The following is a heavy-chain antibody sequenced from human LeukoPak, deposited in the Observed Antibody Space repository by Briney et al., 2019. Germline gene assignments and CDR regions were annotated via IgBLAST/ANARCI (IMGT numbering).Heavy chain of an antibody. D-gene: IGHD5-12*01. CDR1: GYTFTGYY. CDR2: INPNSGGT. J-gene: IGHJ5*02. V-gene: IGHV1-2*02. CDR3: ARDHSGGYDWGGFDP. Sequence: ASVKVSCKASGYTFTGYYMHWMRQAPGQGLEWMGWINPNSGGTNYAQKFQGRATMTRDTSISTAYMELSRLRSDDTAVYYCARDHSGGYDWGGFDPWGQGTLVTVSS.